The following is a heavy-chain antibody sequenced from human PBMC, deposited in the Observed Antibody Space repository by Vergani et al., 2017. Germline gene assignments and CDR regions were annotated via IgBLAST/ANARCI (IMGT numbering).Heavy chain of an antibody. CDR2: INHSGST. D-gene: IGHD3-10*01. J-gene: IGHJ5*02. V-gene: IGHV4-34*01. CDR1: GGSFSGYY. CDR3: ARGGWVVRGVTRYNWFDP. Sequence: QVQLQQWGAGLLKPSETLSLTCAVSGGSFSGYYWSWIRQPPGKGLEWSGEINHSGSTNYNQSLKSRVTISVDTSTNQFSLKLSSVTAADTAVYYCARGGWVVRGVTRYNWFDPWGQGTLVTVSS.